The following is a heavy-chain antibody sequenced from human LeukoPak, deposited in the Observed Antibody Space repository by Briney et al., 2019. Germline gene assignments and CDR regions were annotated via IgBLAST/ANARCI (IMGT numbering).Heavy chain of an antibody. V-gene: IGHV4-4*02. CDR3: ASTYGSGRQRWFDP. CDR1: GGSISSSNW. D-gene: IGHD3-10*01. J-gene: IGHJ5*02. CDR2: IYHSGST. Sequence: SETLSLTCAVSGGSISSSNWWSWVRQPPGKGLEWIGEIYHSGSTNYNPSLKSRVTISVDKSKNQFSLKLSSVTAADTAVYYCASTYGSGRQRWFDPWGQGTLVTVSS.